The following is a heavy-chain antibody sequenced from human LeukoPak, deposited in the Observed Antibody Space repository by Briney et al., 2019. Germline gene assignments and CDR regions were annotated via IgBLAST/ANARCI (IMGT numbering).Heavy chain of an antibody. D-gene: IGHD5-18*01. J-gene: IGHJ4*02. Sequence: SETLSFTCTVSGGSISSYYWNWIRQPPGKGLEWIGYIYYSGSTDYSPSLKSRVTISVDTSMNQFSLKLSSVTAADSAMYYCAREKGNSYGYDFWGQGTLVTVSS. CDR3: AREKGNSYGYDF. CDR1: GGSISSYY. V-gene: IGHV4-59*01. CDR2: IYYSGST.